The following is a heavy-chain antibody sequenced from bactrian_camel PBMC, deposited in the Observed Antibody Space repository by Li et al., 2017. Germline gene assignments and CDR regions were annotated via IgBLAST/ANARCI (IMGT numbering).Heavy chain of an antibody. CDR3: AKALGGGNYYTGEYNY. Sequence: VQLVESGGGLVQPGGSLRLSCAASGFTFSSYEMNWVRQAPGKGLEWVSNINKDGSITLYADSVKGRFTMSRDNAKNMLYLQMNNLKSEDTALYYCAKALGGGNYYTGEYNYWGQGTQVTVS. J-gene: IGHJ4*01. CDR2: INKDGSIT. D-gene: IGHD2*01. CDR1: GFTFSSYE. V-gene: IGHV3S1*01.